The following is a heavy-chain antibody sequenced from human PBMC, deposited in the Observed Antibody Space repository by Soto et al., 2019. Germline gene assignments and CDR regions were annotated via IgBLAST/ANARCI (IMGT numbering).Heavy chain of an antibody. Sequence: QVQLVESGGGVVQPGRSLRLSCAASGFPFYTYAMHWVRQAPGKGLEWVAVISYAGDTKYYADSVQGRFTISRDNSNNALYLQMSSLRREDTAVYSCARSPATYDYGGNSVFWYFDLCGRGTPVTVSS. J-gene: IGHJ2*01. CDR3: ARSPATYDYGGNSVFWYFDL. D-gene: IGHD4-17*01. V-gene: IGHV3-30*15. CDR1: GFPFYTYA. CDR2: ISYAGDTK.